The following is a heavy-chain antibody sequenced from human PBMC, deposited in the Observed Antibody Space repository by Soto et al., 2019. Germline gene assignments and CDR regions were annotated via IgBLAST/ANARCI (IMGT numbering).Heavy chain of an antibody. CDR3: ARASGGGYYYYGMDV. CDR2: INHSGST. Sequence: PSETLSLTCAVYGGPSSGYYWRWFRQLPGKGLERIGEINHSGSTNYNPSLKSRVTISVDTSKNQFSLKLSSVTAADTPVSYCARASGGGYYYYGMDVLGQGTTVT. V-gene: IGHV4-34*01. J-gene: IGHJ6*02. CDR1: GGPSSGYY. D-gene: IGHD2-15*01.